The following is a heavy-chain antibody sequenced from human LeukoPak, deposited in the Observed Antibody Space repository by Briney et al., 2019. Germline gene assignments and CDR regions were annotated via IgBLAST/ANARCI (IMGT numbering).Heavy chain of an antibody. CDR2: IIPIFGTA. Sequence: GASVKVSCKASGGTFSSYAISWVRQAPGQGLEWMGGIIPIFGTANYAQKFQGRVTITTDESTSTAYMELSSLRSEDTAVYYCARAGAYYDLWSGFRPYYYYMDVWGKGTTVTVSS. V-gene: IGHV1-69*05. J-gene: IGHJ6*03. D-gene: IGHD3-3*01. CDR3: ARAGAYYDLWSGFRPYYYYMDV. CDR1: GGTFSSYA.